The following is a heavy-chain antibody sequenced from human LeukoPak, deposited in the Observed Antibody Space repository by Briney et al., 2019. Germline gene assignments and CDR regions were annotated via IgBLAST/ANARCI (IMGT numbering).Heavy chain of an antibody. CDR3: ARFANWFDP. CDR2: IYYSGST. Sequence: SETLSLTCTVSGGSISSYYWSWIRQPPGKGLGWIGYIYYSGSTNYNPSLKSRVTISVDTSKNQFSLKLSSVTAADTAVYYCARFANWFDPWGQGTLVTVSS. CDR1: GGSISSYY. V-gene: IGHV4-59*01. J-gene: IGHJ5*02.